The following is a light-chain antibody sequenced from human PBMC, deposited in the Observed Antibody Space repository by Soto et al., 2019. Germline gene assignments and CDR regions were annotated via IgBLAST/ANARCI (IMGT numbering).Light chain of an antibody. V-gene: IGKV1-27*01. CDR3: QKYDSAPLT. CDR2: AAS. J-gene: IGKJ4*01. CDR1: QDISRY. Sequence: DIQVTQSPSSLSASVGDRVTVTCRASQDISRYLAWYQQKPGQVPELLIYAASTLHSGVSSRFSGSRSGTHFTLTISSLQPEDVATYYCQKYDSAPLTFGGGTKVDIK.